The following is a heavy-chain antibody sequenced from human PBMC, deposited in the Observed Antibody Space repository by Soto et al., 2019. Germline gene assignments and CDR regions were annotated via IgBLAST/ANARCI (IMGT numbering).Heavy chain of an antibody. CDR3: AKEGTSGLYYFDY. D-gene: IGHD6-19*01. Sequence: GGSLSLSCAASGFTFSSYAMSWVRQAPGKGLEWVSTISGSGGSPYYADSVNGRFTISRDNSKNTLYLQMNSLRAGVSAIYYCAKEGTSGLYYFDYWGQGTLVTVSS. V-gene: IGHV3-23*01. J-gene: IGHJ4*02. CDR2: ISGSGGSP. CDR1: GFTFSSYA.